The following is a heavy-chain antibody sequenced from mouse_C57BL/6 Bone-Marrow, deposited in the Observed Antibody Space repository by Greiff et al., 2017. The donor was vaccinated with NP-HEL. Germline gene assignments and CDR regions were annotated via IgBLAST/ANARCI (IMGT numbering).Heavy chain of an antibody. CDR1: GFSFNTYA. V-gene: IGHV10-1*01. CDR2: IRSKSNNYAT. J-gene: IGHJ4*01. CDR3: VRDYSNYPYYAMDY. D-gene: IGHD2-5*01. Sequence: EVQLVESGGGLVQPKGSLKLSCAASGFSFNTYAMNWVRQAPGKGLEWVARIRSKSNNYATYYADSVKDRFTISRDDSESMLYLQMNNLKTEDTAMYYCVRDYSNYPYYAMDYWGQGTSVTVSS.